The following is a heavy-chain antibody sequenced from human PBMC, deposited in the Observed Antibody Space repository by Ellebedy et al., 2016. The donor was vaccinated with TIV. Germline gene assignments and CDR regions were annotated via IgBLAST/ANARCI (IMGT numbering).Heavy chain of an antibody. D-gene: IGHD1-26*01. CDR2: ISPNGRTI. J-gene: IGHJ4*02. CDR3: ARDVRLVVGATPDY. V-gene: IGHV3-48*03. CDR1: GFTFSNYE. Sequence: GESLKISCAASGFTFSNYEMTWVRQAPGTRLEWIAYISPNGRTITYADSVKGRFTISRDNAKTSLYLQMNSLRDDDTAVYYCARDVRLVVGATPDYWGQGTLVTVSS.